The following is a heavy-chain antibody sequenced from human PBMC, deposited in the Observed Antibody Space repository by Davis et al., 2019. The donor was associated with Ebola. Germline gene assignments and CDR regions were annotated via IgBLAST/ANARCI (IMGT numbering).Heavy chain of an antibody. V-gene: IGHV3-43*02. Sequence: GESLKISCAASGFTFDDYAMHWVRQAPGKGLEWVSLISGDGGSTYYADSVKGRFTISRDNSKNSLYLQMNSLRTEDTALYYCAKDFGYCSGGSCYSGGYYYYYGMDVWGQGTTVTVSS. CDR3: AKDFGYCSGGSCYSGGYYYYYGMDV. J-gene: IGHJ6*02. CDR2: ISGDGGST. CDR1: GFTFDDYA. D-gene: IGHD2-15*01.